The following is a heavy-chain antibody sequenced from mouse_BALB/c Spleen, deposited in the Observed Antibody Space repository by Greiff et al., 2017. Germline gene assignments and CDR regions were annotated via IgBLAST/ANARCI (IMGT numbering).Heavy chain of an antibody. V-gene: IGHV1-20*02. Sequence: VQLQQSGPELVKPGASVKISCKASGYSFTGYFMNWVMQSHGKSLEWIGRINPYNGDTFYNQKFKGKATLTVDKSSSTANMELRGLASEDSAVYYCARGYRYDEAWFAYWGQGTLVTVSA. D-gene: IGHD2-14*01. CDR3: ARGYRYDEAWFAY. J-gene: IGHJ3*01. CDR1: GYSFTGYF. CDR2: INPYNGDT.